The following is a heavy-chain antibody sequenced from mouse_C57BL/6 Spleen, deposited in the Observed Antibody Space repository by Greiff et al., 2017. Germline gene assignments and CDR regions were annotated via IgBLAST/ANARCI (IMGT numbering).Heavy chain of an antibody. CDR2: IWGGGST. Sequence: VHLVESGPGLVAPSQSLSITFTVSGFSLTRYGVDWVRQPPGTGLEWLGVIWGGGSTNYNSALMSRLCISKDNSKSQVCLKMNSLQTDDTAMYYCAKHRRGAMDYWGQGTSVTVSS. CDR1: GFSLTRYG. J-gene: IGHJ4*01. V-gene: IGHV2-9*01. CDR3: AKHRRGAMDY.